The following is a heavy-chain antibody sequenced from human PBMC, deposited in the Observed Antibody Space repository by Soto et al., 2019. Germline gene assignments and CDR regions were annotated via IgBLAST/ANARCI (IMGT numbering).Heavy chain of an antibody. D-gene: IGHD6-19*01. CDR1: GFTFSTYA. CDR2: ISGSGGSA. V-gene: IGHV3-23*01. Sequence: EVQLLDSGGGLVQPGGSLRLSCAASGFTFSTYAMSWVRQAPGKGLEWVSGISGSGGSAYYADSVKGRFTISRDNSKNALYLQMNSLRAEDTAVYYCAGSSGWYRAFDIWGQGTMVTVSS. J-gene: IGHJ3*02. CDR3: AGSSGWYRAFDI.